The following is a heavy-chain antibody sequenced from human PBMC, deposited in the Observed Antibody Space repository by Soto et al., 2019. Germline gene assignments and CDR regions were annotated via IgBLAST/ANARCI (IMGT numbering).Heavy chain of an antibody. V-gene: IGHV1-69*01. CDR2: VSPPFRTS. J-gene: IGHJ6*02. CDR3: ARVLYYGSGSYSPYGMDV. Sequence: QVQLVQSGAEVKKPGSSVKVSCKTSGVSFNNNGIGWVRQAPGHGLEWMGGVSPPFRTSNYARKCQGRISIPADASTGTVNMELSSLPSDDTVQYYCARVLYYGSGSYSPYGMDVWGQGTTVTVSS. D-gene: IGHD3-10*01. CDR1: GVSFNNNG.